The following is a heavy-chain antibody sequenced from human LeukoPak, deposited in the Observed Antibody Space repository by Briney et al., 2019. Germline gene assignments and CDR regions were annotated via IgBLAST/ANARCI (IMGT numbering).Heavy chain of an antibody. CDR2: IRYDGSNK. J-gene: IGHJ4*02. CDR3: ARAPTVLVGYCSSSSCQADY. CDR1: GFTFDDYG. V-gene: IGHV3-30*02. Sequence: PGGSLRLSCAASGFTFDDYGMHWVRQAPGKGLEWVAFIRYDGSNKYYADTVKGRFTISRDNAKNSLLLQMNSLRVEDTAVYYCARAPTVLVGYCSSSSCQADYWGQGTLVTVSS. D-gene: IGHD2-2*01.